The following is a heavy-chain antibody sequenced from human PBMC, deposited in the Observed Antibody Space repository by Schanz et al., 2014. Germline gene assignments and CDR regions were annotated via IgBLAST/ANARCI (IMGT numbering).Heavy chain of an antibody. CDR2: TSTEGTKT. V-gene: IGHV3-30*04. J-gene: IGHJ6*02. Sequence: QVQLVESGGGVVQPGTSLRLSRAASGFTFRGLAMHWVRQAPGQGLEKVAVTSTEGTKTYYAASVRGRFTISRDNSKNTMYLQMNSLRAEDTAVYYCVKDLQRELLRDDHYYGMDVWGQGTTVTVSS. D-gene: IGHD1-26*01. CDR1: GFTFRGLA. CDR3: VKDLQRELLRDDHYYGMDV.